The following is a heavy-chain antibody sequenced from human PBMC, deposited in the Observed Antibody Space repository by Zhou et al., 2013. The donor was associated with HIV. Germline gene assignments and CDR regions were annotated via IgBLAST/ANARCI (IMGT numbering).Heavy chain of an antibody. Sequence: QVQLVQSGAEVKKPGSSVKVSCKASGGTFYSHVITWVRQAPGQSLDWMGWINPNSGGTNYAQKFQGRVTMTRDTSISTAYMELSRLRSDDTAVYYCARARYYYGSGSYYPFDYWGQGTLVTVSS. CDR1: GGTFYSHV. CDR2: INPNSGGT. J-gene: IGHJ4*02. D-gene: IGHD3-10*01. CDR3: ARARYYYGSGSYYPFDY. V-gene: IGHV1-2*02.